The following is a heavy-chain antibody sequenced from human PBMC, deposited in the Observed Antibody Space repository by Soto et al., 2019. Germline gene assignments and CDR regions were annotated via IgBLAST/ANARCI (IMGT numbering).Heavy chain of an antibody. CDR1: GFTFSDHY. D-gene: IGHD2-15*01. CDR2: TRNKANSYTT. Sequence: GGSLRLSCAASGFTFSDHYMDWVRQAPGKGLEWVGRTRNKANSYTTEYAASVKGRFTISRDDSKNSLYLQMNSLKTEDTAVYYCARGGVVAANSYMDVWGKGTTVTVSS. J-gene: IGHJ6*03. V-gene: IGHV3-72*01. CDR3: ARGGVVAANSYMDV.